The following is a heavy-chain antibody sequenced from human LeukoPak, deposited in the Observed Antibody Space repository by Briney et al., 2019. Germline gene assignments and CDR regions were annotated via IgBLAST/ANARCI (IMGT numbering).Heavy chain of an antibody. J-gene: IGHJ6*03. CDR3: ARGAYYDFWSGYPLDYMDV. CDR1: GYTFTSYG. Sequence: GASVKVSCKASGYTFTSYGISWVRQAPGQGLEWMGWISAYNGNTNYAQKLQGRVTMTTDTSTSTAYMELSSLRSEDTAVYYCARGAYYDFWSGYPLDYMDVWGKGTTVTVSS. V-gene: IGHV1-18*01. D-gene: IGHD3-3*01. CDR2: ISAYNGNT.